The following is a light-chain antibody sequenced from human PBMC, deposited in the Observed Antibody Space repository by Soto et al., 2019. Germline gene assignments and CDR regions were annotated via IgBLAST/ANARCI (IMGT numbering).Light chain of an antibody. CDR1: TSDVGAYNY. Sequence: QSALTQPASVSGSPGQSITISCTGTTSDVGAYNYVSWYQQHPGKAPKLMIYEVSNRPSGVSNRFSGSKSGNTASLTISGPQAEDEADYYCSSYTGSSTVVFGGGTKLTVL. V-gene: IGLV2-14*01. CDR2: EVS. J-gene: IGLJ2*01. CDR3: SSYTGSSTVV.